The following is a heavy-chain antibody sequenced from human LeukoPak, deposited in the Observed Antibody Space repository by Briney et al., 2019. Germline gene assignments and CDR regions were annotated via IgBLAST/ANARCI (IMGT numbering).Heavy chain of an antibody. D-gene: IGHD1-1*01. CDR3: ARVRTTNDAFDI. Sequence: ASVKVSCKTSGYRFITFGINWVRQAPGQGLEWMGIINPSGGSTSYAQKFQGRVTMTRDTSTSTVYMELSSLRSEDTAVYYCARVRTTNDAFDIWGQGTMVTVSS. CDR2: INPSGGST. J-gene: IGHJ3*02. CDR1: GYRFITFG. V-gene: IGHV1-46*01.